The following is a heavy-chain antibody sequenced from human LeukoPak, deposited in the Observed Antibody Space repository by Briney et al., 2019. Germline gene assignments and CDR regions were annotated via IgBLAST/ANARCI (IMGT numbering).Heavy chain of an antibody. J-gene: IGHJ4*02. Sequence: SETLSLTCTVPGGSVSSGRYYWSWLRQHPGKGLEWIGYIDYRGNTHYNPSLESRVTISVDTSRNQFSLKVRSVTAADTAVYYCARRGVYYDSSGYHYYFDYWGQGTLVTVSS. CDR3: ARRGVYYDSSGYHYYFDY. D-gene: IGHD3-22*01. V-gene: IGHV4-31*03. CDR2: IDYRGNT. CDR1: GGSVSSGRYY.